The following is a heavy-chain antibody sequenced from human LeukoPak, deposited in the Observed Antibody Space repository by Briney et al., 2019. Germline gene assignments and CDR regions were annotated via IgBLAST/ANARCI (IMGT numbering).Heavy chain of an antibody. Sequence: GGSLRLSCAASGFNFSAYGMHWIRQAPGKGLEWVGFIRHDGIDKYYSDSLKGRIAISRDNAKNTVSLQMSSLRADDTAVYYCVKDFIALGYDFWRGYYFDLEYWGQGALVTVSS. J-gene: IGHJ4*02. D-gene: IGHD3-3*01. CDR2: IRHDGIDK. V-gene: IGHV3-30*02. CDR3: VKDFIALGYDFWRGYYFDLEY. CDR1: GFNFSAYG.